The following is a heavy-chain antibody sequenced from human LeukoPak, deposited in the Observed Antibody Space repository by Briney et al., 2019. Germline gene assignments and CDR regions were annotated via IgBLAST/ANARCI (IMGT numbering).Heavy chain of an antibody. CDR3: AKTARVTTRYGLDV. Sequence: SETLSLTCTVSGGSISSDYWTWLRQPPGKGLEWMGDIYYTGTTNYHPSLKSRVSISVDTSRVQFSLKLSSVSAADTAVYYCAKTARVTTRYGLDVWGQGTTVIVSS. V-gene: IGHV4-59*03. D-gene: IGHD4-17*01. J-gene: IGHJ6*02. CDR1: GGSISSDY. CDR2: IYYTGTT.